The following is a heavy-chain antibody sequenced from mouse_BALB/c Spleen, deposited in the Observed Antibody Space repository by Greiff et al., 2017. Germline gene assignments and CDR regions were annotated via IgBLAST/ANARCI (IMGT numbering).Heavy chain of an antibody. CDR3: ARIYYDYDYAMDD. V-gene: IGHV2-2*02. Sequence: VQLQQSGPGLVQPSQSLSITCTVSGFSLTSYGVHWVRPSPGKGLEWLGVIWSGGSTDYNAAFISRLSISKDNSKSQVFFKMNSLQANDTAIYYCARIYYDYDYAMDDWGQGTSGTVSS. CDR1: GFSLTSYG. D-gene: IGHD2-4*01. CDR2: IWSGGST. J-gene: IGHJ4*01.